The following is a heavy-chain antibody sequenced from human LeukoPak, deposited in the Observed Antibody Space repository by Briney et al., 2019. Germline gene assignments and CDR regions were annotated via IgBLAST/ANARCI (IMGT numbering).Heavy chain of an antibody. CDR1: GYTFTGYY. Sequence: ASVKVSCKASGYTFTGYYMHWVRQAPGQGLEWMGWINPNSGGTNYAQKFQGRVTMTRDTSINTAYMELSRLRSDDTAVYYCARERRGQDGYNYDPWGQGTLVTVSS. CDR2: INPNSGGT. CDR3: ARERRGQDGYNYDP. J-gene: IGHJ5*02. V-gene: IGHV1-2*02. D-gene: IGHD5-24*01.